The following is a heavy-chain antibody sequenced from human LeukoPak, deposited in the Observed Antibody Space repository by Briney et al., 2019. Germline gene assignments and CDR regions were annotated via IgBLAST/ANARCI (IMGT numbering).Heavy chain of an antibody. CDR3: AKDLDDYGEYGLDY. D-gene: IGHD4-17*01. J-gene: IGHJ4*02. V-gene: IGHV3-33*06. CDR1: GYTFSSYW. CDR2: IWYNGINK. Sequence: PGGSLRLSCAASGYTFSSYWMHWVRQAPGKGLEWVALIWYNGINKYYRESVKGRFTISRDNSKNTVYLQINSLRVEDTAVYHCAKDLDDYGEYGLDYWGPGTPVTVSS.